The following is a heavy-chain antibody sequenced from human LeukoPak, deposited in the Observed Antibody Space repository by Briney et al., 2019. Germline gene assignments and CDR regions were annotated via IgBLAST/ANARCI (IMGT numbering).Heavy chain of an antibody. CDR1: DDSITNYY. CDR2: IDHTGST. Sequence: SETLSLTCTVSDDSITNYYWSWVRQTPGKGKEWVGYIDHTGSTNYNPSLNSRVNISRDKYKKHFSLEQSYASAADPAVYFYARGRVSSSTWYSTYYYYFYMDVWGKGTTVTVSS. V-gene: IGHV4-59*01. D-gene: IGHD6-13*01. CDR3: ARGRVSSSTWYSTYYYYFYMDV. J-gene: IGHJ6*03.